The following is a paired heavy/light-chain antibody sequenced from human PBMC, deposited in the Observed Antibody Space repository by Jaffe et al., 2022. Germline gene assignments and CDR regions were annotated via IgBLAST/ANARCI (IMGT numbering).Light chain of an antibody. J-gene: IGLJ1*01. CDR3: SSYTISSTCV. V-gene: IGLV2-14*01. CDR2: DVS. CDR1: SSDVGGYNY. Sequence: QSALTQPASVSGSPGQSITISCTGTSSDVGGYNYVSWYQQEAGKAPKLMIYDVSNRPSGVSNRFSGSKSGNTASLTISGLQADDEADYYCSSYTISSTCVFGTGTKVTVL.
Heavy chain of an antibody. Sequence: EVQLVESGGGLAQPGRSLRLSCTASGFIFGDYGMSWVRQAPGKGLEWVGFIRSKAYGGRTEYAASVKGRFTISRDDSKSIAYLQMNSLKTEDTAVYYCTRVGGGYSYGPRVGYLDSWGQGNLVTVSS. D-gene: IGHD5-18*01. CDR1: GFIFGDYG. CDR2: IRSKAYGGRT. CDR3: TRVGGGYSYGPRVGYLDS. V-gene: IGHV3-49*04. J-gene: IGHJ4*02.